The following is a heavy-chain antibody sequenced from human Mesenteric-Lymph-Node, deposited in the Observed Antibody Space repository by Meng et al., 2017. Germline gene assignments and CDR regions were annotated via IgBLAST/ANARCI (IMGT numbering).Heavy chain of an antibody. D-gene: IGHD3-10*01. J-gene: IGHJ5*02. V-gene: IGHV4-31*03. Sequence: QGQRRGSGPGLVKPSQTLSLTCTVSGGSISSGGYYWSWIRQHPGKGLEWIGYIHSSGSTYYNPSLRSRLTISVDTSKNQFSLKLSSVTAADTAVYYCARASYGSGSPLGESWFDPWGQGTLVTVSS. CDR1: GGSISSGGYY. CDR2: IHSSGST. CDR3: ARASYGSGSPLGESWFDP.